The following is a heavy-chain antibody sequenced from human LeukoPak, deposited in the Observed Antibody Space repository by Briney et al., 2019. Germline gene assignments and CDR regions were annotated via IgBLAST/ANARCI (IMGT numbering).Heavy chain of an antibody. CDR2: ISSSSGTI. D-gene: IGHD5-24*01. Sequence: GGSLRLSCVASGITFNTYSMNWFRQAPGKGLEWISYISSSSGTIYYADSVKGRFTISGDKAKNSLYLQMNSLRVEDTAVYYCARDYKYTFDNWGQGTLVTVSS. J-gene: IGHJ4*02. CDR3: ARDYKYTFDN. CDR1: GITFNTYS. V-gene: IGHV3-48*01.